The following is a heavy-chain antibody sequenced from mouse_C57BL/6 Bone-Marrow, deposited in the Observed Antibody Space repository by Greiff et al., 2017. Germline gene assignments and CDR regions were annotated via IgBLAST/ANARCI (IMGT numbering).Heavy chain of an antibody. CDR3: ARDTTTVVANFDY. D-gene: IGHD1-1*01. CDR2: IDPSDSYT. CDR1: GYTFTSYW. J-gene: IGHJ2*01. V-gene: IGHV1-50*01. Sequence: QVQLQQPGAELVKPGASVKLSCKASGYTFTSYWMQWVKQRPGQGLEWIGEIDPSDSYTNYNQKFKGKATLTVDTSSNTAYMQLSSLTSEDSAVYYCARDTTTVVANFDYWGQGTTLTVSS.